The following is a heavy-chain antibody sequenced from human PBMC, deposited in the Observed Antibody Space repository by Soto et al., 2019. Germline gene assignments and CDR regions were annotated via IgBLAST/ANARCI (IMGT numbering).Heavy chain of an antibody. J-gene: IGHJ4*02. D-gene: IGHD1-7*01. V-gene: IGHV4-59*01. CDR2: IYYSGST. Sequence: SETLSLTCTVSGGSISSYYWSWIRQPPGKGLEWIGYIYYSGSTNYNPSLKSRVTISVDTSKNQFSLKLSSVTAADTAVYYCARWENWSYFYFDYWGQGTLVTVSS. CDR3: ARWENWSYFYFDY. CDR1: GGSISSYY.